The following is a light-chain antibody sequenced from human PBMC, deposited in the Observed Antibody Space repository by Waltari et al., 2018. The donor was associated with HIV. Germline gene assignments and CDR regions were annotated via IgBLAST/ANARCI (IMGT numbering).Light chain of an antibody. CDR3: LQYGSLPYS. V-gene: IGKV3-20*01. Sequence: EIVLTQSPGTLSLSPGDRATLSCRASQSVPRTFLAWYQQKRGQTPRCLIYGASSRASGIPDRFRGGGSGADCTLTISRLEPEDFAVYYCLQYGSLPYSFGQGTNLEIK. CDR1: QSVPRTF. J-gene: IGKJ2*03. CDR2: GAS.